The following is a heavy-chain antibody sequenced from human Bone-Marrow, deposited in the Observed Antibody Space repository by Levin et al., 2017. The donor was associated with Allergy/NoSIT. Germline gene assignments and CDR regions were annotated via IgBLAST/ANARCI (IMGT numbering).Heavy chain of an antibody. CDR3: TRPRAVNVDY. V-gene: IGHV3-49*04. J-gene: IGHJ4*01. CDR1: GFTFDDYA. CDR2: IRRQAYGGTT. Sequence: GGSLRLSCITSGFTFDDYAMAWVRQAPGKGLEWVGFIRRQAYGGTTDYAASVKGRFTISRDDSKRIAYLNINSLKTEDTGVYFCTRPRAVNVDYWGHGSLVTVAS.